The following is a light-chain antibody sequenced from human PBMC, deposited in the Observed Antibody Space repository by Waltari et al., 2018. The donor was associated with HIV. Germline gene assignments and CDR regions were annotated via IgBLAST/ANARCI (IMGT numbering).Light chain of an antibody. CDR3: SSYAGSNNPYV. CDR2: DVS. CDR1: SSDLGAYNY. J-gene: IGLJ1*01. Sequence: QTALTQPPSASGSPGQSVTISCTGTSSDLGAYNYVSWYQQHPDKAPKLMIYDVSKRPSGVPDRFSGSKSGNTASLTVSGLQAEDEADYYCSSYAGSNNPYVFGTVTKVTVL. V-gene: IGLV2-8*01.